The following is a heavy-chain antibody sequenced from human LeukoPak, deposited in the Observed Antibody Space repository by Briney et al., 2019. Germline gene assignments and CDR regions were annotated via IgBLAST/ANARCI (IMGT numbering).Heavy chain of an antibody. J-gene: IGHJ3*02. CDR2: INHSGST. CDR3: ATQVAGYCSGGSCYYNAFDI. V-gene: IGHV4-34*01. CDR1: GGSFSGYC. D-gene: IGHD2-15*01. Sequence: PSETLSLTCAVYGGSFSGYCWSWNRQPPGKGLEWIGEINHSGSTNYNPSLKSRVTISVDTSKNQFSLKLSSVTAADTAVYYCATQVAGYCSGGSCYYNAFDIWGQGTMVTVSS.